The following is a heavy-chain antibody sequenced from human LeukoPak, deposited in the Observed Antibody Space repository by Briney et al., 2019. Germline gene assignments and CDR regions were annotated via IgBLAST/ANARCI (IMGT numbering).Heavy chain of an antibody. J-gene: IGHJ4*02. CDR1: GFTFDDYG. CDR2: TNWNGGST. CDR3: ARGTEVYYDSSSYYSY. D-gene: IGHD3-22*01. V-gene: IGHV3-20*04. Sequence: RPGGSLRLSCVASGFTFDDYGMGWVRQVPGKGLEWVSGTNWNGGSTGYADSMKGRFTISRDNAKNSLYLQMNSLRAEDTAFYYCARGTEVYYDSSSYYSYWGQGTLVTVSS.